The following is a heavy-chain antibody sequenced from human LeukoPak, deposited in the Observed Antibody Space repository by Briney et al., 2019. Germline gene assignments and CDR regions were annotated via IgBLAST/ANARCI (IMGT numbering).Heavy chain of an antibody. CDR3: ASFGDRTKTQWLALFDY. CDR1: GYTFIGNY. D-gene: IGHD6-19*01. Sequence: ASVKVSCKASGYTFIGNYMHWVRQAPGQGLEWMGWINPNSGGTNYAQKFQGRVTMTRDTSISTAYMELSRLTSDDTAVYYCASFGDRTKTQWLALFDYWGQGTLVTVSS. V-gene: IGHV1-2*02. J-gene: IGHJ4*02. CDR2: INPNSGGT.